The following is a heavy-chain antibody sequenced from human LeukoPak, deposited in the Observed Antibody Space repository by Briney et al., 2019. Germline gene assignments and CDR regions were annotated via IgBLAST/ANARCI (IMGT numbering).Heavy chain of an antibody. J-gene: IGHJ4*02. CDR3: AKGRSDFDY. V-gene: IGHV3-30*18. Sequence: GGSLRLSCAASGFTFSSYGMHWVRQAPGKGLEWVAVISYDGSNKYYADSVKGRFTISRDNSKNTLSLQMSSLRAEDTAVYYCAKGRSDFDYWGQGTLVTVSS. CDR1: GFTFSSYG. CDR2: ISYDGSNK.